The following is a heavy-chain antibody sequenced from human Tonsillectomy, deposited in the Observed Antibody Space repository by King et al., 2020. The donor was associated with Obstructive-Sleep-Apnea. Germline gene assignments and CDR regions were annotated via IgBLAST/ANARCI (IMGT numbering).Heavy chain of an antibody. J-gene: IGHJ4*02. CDR3: AVCRSGSSLSPFDY. D-gene: IGHD3-10*01. Sequence: VQLVESGSELKKPGASVKVSCKAVGYTFTSYAMNWVRQSPGQGLEWMGWINTNTGNPTYAQGFTGRFVFSLDTSVSTAYLQIYSLKAEDTAVYYCAVCRSGSSLSPFDYWGQGTLVTVSS. CDR1: GYTFTSYA. CDR2: INTNTGNP. V-gene: IGHV7-4-1*01.